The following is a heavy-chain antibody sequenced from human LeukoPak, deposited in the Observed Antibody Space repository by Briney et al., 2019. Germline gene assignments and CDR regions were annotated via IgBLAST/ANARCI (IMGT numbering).Heavy chain of an antibody. V-gene: IGHV1-69*13. Sequence: ASVKVSCKASGGTFSSYAISWVRQAPGQGLEWMGGIIPIFGTANYAQKFQGRVTITADESTSTAYLELSSLRSEDTAVYYCARDSSEFRSLIPHWGQGTLVTVSS. D-gene: IGHD2-21*01. CDR2: IIPIFGTA. J-gene: IGHJ1*01. CDR1: GGTFSSYA. CDR3: ARDSSEFRSLIPH.